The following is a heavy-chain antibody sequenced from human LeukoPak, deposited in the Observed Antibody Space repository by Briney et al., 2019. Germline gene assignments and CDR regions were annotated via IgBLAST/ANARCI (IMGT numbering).Heavy chain of an antibody. J-gene: IGHJ6*03. CDR3: ARVGSLYYYYMDV. CDR2: ISSSSSYI. V-gene: IGHV3-21*01. CDR1: GFTFSSYC. Sequence: GGSLRLSCAASGFTFSSYCMNWVRQAPGKGLEWVSSISSSSSYIYYADSVKGRFTISRDNAKNSLYLQMNSLRAEDTAVYYCARVGSLYYYYMDVWGKGTTVTVSS.